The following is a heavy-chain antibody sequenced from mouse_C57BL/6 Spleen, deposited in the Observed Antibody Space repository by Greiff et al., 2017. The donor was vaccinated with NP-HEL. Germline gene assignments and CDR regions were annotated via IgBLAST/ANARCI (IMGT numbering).Heavy chain of an antibody. CDR1: GFSLTSYG. CDR2: IWSGGST. Sequence: QVQLKESGPGLVQPSQSLSITCTVSGFSLTSYGVHWVRQSPGKGLEWLGVIWSGGSTDYNAAFISRLSISKDNSKSQVFFKMNSLQADDTAIYYCARGPYYGPAWFAYWGQGTLVTVSA. CDR3: ARGPYYGPAWFAY. D-gene: IGHD1-1*01. V-gene: IGHV2-2*01. J-gene: IGHJ3*01.